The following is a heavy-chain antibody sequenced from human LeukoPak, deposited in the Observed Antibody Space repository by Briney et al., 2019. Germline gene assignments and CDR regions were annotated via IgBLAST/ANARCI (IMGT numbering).Heavy chain of an antibody. D-gene: IGHD3-16*01. CDR1: GPSITRSYW. Sequence: SETLSFTCAVSGPSITRSYWWAWVRQPPGWGLAWIGEISHSGTTNYSPSLKSRVTISIDESKYQLSLRLTSVTAADTAMYYCAQIWGYWGAGALVTVSS. CDR3: AQIWGY. J-gene: IGHJ4*02. V-gene: IGHV4-4*02. CDR2: ISHSGTT.